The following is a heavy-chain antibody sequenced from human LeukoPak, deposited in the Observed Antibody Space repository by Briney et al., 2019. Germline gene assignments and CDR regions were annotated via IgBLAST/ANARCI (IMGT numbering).Heavy chain of an antibody. J-gene: IGHJ4*02. CDR2: IRYDENSK. CDR1: GFTFSAYG. CDR3: AKDQSGFCSGGSCHPFDY. Sequence: GGSLRLSCAASGFTFSAYGMHWVRQAPGKGLEWVAFIRYDENSKYYADSVKGRFTISRDNSKNTLFLQMNSLRTEDTAVYYCAKDQSGFCSGGSCHPFDYWGQGTLVTVSS. V-gene: IGHV3-30*02. D-gene: IGHD2-15*01.